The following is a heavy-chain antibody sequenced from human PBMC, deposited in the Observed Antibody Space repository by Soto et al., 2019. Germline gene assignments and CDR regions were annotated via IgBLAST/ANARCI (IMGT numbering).Heavy chain of an antibody. Sequence: AASVKVSCKASGGTFSSYAISWVRQAPGQGLEWMGGIIPIFGTANYAQKFQGRVTITADESTSTAYMELSSLRSEDTAVYYCARGCSSTSCEYYYGMDVWGQGTTVTVYS. CDR3: ARGCSSTSCEYYYGMDV. CDR1: GGTFSSYA. CDR2: IIPIFGTA. V-gene: IGHV1-69*13. D-gene: IGHD2-2*01. J-gene: IGHJ6*02.